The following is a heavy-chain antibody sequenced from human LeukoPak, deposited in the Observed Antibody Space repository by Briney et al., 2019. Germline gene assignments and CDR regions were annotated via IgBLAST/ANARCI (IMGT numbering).Heavy chain of an antibody. D-gene: IGHD1-26*01. Sequence: GGSLRLPCAASGFTFSSYAMSWVRQAPGKGLEWVSVISGSGGSTYYADSVQGRFTISRDNFKNTLYLQMNSLRAEDTAVYYCAQDRGSYSPGPDSWGQGTLVTVSS. CDR2: ISGSGGST. J-gene: IGHJ4*02. CDR1: GFTFSSYA. V-gene: IGHV3-23*01. CDR3: AQDRGSYSPGPDS.